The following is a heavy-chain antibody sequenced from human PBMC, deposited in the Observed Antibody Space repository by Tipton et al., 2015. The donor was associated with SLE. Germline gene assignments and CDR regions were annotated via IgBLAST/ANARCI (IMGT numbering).Heavy chain of an antibody. J-gene: IGHJ4*02. D-gene: IGHD6-19*01. CDR2: IYHSGST. Sequence: TLSLTCAVSGDSISSSNWWIWVRQPPGQGLEWIGEIYHSGSTNYNPSLKSRVTISVDKSKNQFSLNLRSVTAADTAVYYCARSGMGSSGWHVDYWGQGTLVTVSS. CDR3: ARSGMGSSGWHVDY. V-gene: IGHV4-4*02. CDR1: GDSISSSNW.